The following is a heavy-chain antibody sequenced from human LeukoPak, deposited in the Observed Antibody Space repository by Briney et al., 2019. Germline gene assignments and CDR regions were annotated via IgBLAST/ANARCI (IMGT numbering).Heavy chain of an antibody. V-gene: IGHV3-64*01. CDR3: ARGYDDSGYYDC. J-gene: IGHJ4*02. CDR2: ISSSGRYT. D-gene: IGHD3-22*01. CDR1: GFTFSSYA. Sequence: GGSLRLSCAASGFTFSSYALHWVRQAPGKGLEYVSAISSSGRYTYYGNSVKGRFTISRDNSKNTLYLQMGSLRPEDTAAYYCARGYDDSGYYDCWGQGTLVIVSS.